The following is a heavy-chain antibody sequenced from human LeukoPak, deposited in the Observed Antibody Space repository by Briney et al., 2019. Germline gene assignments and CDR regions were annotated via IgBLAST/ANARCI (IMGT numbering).Heavy chain of an antibody. V-gene: IGHV4-30-4*01. Sequence: SETLSLTCTVSGGSISSGDYYWSWLRQPPGKGLEWIGYIYYSGSTYYNPSLKSRVTISVDTSKNQFSLKLSSVTAADTAVYYCARDSGRGVGYCSGGSCYVIDIWGQGTMVTVSS. J-gene: IGHJ3*02. CDR2: IYYSGST. D-gene: IGHD2-15*01. CDR1: GGSISSGDYY. CDR3: ARDSGRGVGYCSGGSCYVIDI.